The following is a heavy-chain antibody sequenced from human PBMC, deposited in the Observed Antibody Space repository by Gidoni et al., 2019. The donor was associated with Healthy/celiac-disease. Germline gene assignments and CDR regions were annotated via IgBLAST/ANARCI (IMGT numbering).Heavy chain of an antibody. Sequence: EVQLLESGGGLVQPGGSLRLSCAASGFIFSSYAMCWVRQAPGKGLEWVSAISGSGGSTYYADSVKGRFTISRDNSKNTLYLQMNSLRAEDTAVYYCAKGVGYCSSTSCYDGLIDYWGQGTLVTVSS. CDR3: AKGVGYCSSTSCYDGLIDY. V-gene: IGHV3-23*01. CDR2: ISGSGGST. D-gene: IGHD2-2*01. CDR1: GFIFSSYA. J-gene: IGHJ4*02.